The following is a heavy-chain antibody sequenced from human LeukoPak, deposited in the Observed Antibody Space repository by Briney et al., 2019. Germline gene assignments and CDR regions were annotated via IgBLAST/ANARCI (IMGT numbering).Heavy chain of an antibody. D-gene: IGHD5-24*01. CDR1: DGSISSNSYY. V-gene: IGHV4-39*01. Sequence: PSETLSLTCTVSDGSISSNSYYWGWIRQPPGKGLEWIGSISYSGRTYYNPSLESRVTISVDASKNQFSLELNSVTAADTAVYYCAGLEWMATMTFDYWGQGTLVTVSS. CDR3: AGLEWMATMTFDY. J-gene: IGHJ4*02. CDR2: ISYSGRT.